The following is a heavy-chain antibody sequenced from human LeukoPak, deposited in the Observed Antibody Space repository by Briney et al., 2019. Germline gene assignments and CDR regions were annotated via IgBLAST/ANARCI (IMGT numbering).Heavy chain of an antibody. Sequence: SQTLSLTCTVSGGSISSGDYYWSWIRQPPGKGLEWIGYIYYSESTYYNPSLKSRVTISVDTSKNQFSLKLSSVTAADTAVYYCARVDNDYYDSSGYPGYFQHWGQGTLVTVSS. J-gene: IGHJ1*01. CDR3: ARVDNDYYDSSGYPGYFQH. CDR2: IYYSEST. CDR1: GGSISSGDYY. V-gene: IGHV4-30-4*01. D-gene: IGHD3-22*01.